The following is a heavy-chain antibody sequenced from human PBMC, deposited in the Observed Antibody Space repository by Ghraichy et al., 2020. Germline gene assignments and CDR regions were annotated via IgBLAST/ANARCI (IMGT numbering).Heavy chain of an antibody. Sequence: SETLSLTCTVSGGSISSYYWSWIRQPPGKGLEWIGYIYYSGSTNYNPSLKSRVTISVDTSKNQFSLKLSSVAAADTAVYYCSSNKYGIDVWGQGTTVTVSS. CDR1: GGSISSYY. V-gene: IGHV4-59*08. D-gene: IGHD1/OR15-1a*01. J-gene: IGHJ6*02. CDR3: SSNKYGIDV. CDR2: IYYSGST.